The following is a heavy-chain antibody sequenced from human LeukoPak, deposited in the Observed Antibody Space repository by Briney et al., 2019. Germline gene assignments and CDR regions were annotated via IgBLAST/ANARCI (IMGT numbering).Heavy chain of an antibody. D-gene: IGHD5-18*01. V-gene: IGHV3-7*01. CDR2: IKQDGSEK. CDR3: TRTRIPLYYFDY. CDR1: GFTFGSYW. Sequence: GGSLRLSCAASGFTFGSYWMSWVHQAPGKGLEWVANIKQDGSEKYYVDSVKGRFTISRDNAKNSLYLQMNSLRAEDTAVYYCTRTRIPLYYFDYWGQGTLVTVSS. J-gene: IGHJ4*02.